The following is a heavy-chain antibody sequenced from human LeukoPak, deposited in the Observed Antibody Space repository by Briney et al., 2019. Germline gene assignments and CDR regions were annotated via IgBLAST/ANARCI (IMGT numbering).Heavy chain of an antibody. D-gene: IGHD3-22*01. CDR1: GGSFSGYY. CDR3: ARARQYYYDSSGYYLY. CDR2: INHSGST. J-gene: IGHJ4*02. V-gene: IGHV4-34*01. Sequence: PSETLSLTCAVYGGSFSGYYWSWIRQPPGKGLEWIGEINHSGSTNYNPSLKSRVTISVDTSKNQFSLKLSSVTAADTAVYYCARARQYYYDSSGYYLYWGQGTLVTVSS.